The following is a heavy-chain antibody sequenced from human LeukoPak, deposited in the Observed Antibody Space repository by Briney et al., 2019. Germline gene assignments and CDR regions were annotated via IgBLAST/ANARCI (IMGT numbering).Heavy chain of an antibody. CDR3: AKGGRFLEWLAHDY. D-gene: IGHD3-3*01. J-gene: IGHJ4*02. Sequence: GGSLRLSCAASGFTFSSYWMSWVRQAPGKGLEWVANIKEDGSEKYYVESVKGRFIISRDNTKNSLYLQMNSLRAEDTGVYYCAKGGRFLEWLAHDYWGQGTLVTVSS. V-gene: IGHV3-7*03. CDR2: IKEDGSEK. CDR1: GFTFSSYW.